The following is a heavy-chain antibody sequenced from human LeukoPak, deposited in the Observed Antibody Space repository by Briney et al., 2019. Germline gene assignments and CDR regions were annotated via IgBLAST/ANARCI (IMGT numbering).Heavy chain of an antibody. J-gene: IGHJ4*02. CDR1: GFTFSNYN. CDR2: IGSGGSRTI. V-gene: IGHV3-48*01. Sequence: GGSLRLSCAASGFTFSNYNMNWVRQAPGKGLEWVSYIGSGGSRTIYYADSVKGRFTISRDNSKNTLYLQMNSLRAEDTAVYYCAKLRTIFGVAAYYFDYWGQGTLVTVSS. D-gene: IGHD3-3*01. CDR3: AKLRTIFGVAAYYFDY.